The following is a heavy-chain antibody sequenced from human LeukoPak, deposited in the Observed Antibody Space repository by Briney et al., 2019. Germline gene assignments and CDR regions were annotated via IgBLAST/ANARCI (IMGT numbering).Heavy chain of an antibody. V-gene: IGHV1-69*06. CDR1: GYTFTSYD. Sequence: ASVTVSCKASGYTFTSYDISWVRQAPGQGLEWMGGIIPIFGTANYAQKFQGRVTITADKSTSTAYMELSSLRSEDTAVYYCARQGGEFRWLVQKRNWFDPWGQGTLVTVSS. J-gene: IGHJ5*02. CDR2: IIPIFGTA. CDR3: ARQGGEFRWLVQKRNWFDP. D-gene: IGHD6-19*01.